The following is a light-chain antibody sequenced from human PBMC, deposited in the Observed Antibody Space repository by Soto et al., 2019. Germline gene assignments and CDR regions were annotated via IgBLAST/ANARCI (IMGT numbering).Light chain of an antibody. Sequence: EIVLTQSPGTLSLSPGERATLSCRASQSVSSTYLAWYQQKPGQAPRLLIYGASSRATGIPDRFIGSGSGTDFSLTISSLEPEDFAVYYCQQYGGSPAWTFGQGTKVEIK. CDR3: QQYGGSPAWT. V-gene: IGKV3-20*01. J-gene: IGKJ1*01. CDR2: GAS. CDR1: QSVSSTY.